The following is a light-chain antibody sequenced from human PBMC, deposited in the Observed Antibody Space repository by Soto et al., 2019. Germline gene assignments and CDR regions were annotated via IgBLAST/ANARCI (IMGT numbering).Light chain of an antibody. J-gene: IGKJ5*01. V-gene: IGKV3-11*01. CDR1: QSISSY. CDR3: QQRNYWPIT. CDR2: DAS. Sequence: ESVLTQAPATLSLSPGERATLSCRASQSISSYLAWYQQKPGQAPRLLIYDASNRATAIPARFSGSGSGTDFTLTISSLEPEDFAVYYCQQRNYWPITFGQGTRLEIK.